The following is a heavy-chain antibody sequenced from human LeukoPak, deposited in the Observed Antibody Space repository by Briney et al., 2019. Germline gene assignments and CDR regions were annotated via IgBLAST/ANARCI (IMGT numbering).Heavy chain of an antibody. J-gene: IGHJ2*01. CDR3: ARDKGPYWYFDL. CDR1: AGSISSGGHY. CDR2: IYYSGSI. Sequence: SQTLSLTCTVSAGSISSGGHYWSWIRHHPGTGLEWIGYIYYSGSIYYNPSLKSRVTISVDTSKNQFSLKLSSVTGADTALYYCARDKGPYWYFDLWGRGTLVTVSS. V-gene: IGHV4-31*03.